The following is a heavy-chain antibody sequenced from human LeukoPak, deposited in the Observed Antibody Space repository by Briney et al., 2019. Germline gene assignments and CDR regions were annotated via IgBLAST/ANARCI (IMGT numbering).Heavy chain of an antibody. CDR2: IGSDGSSA. CDR1: GFTFSTYF. CDR3: ARDRPSSHSDY. V-gene: IGHV3-74*01. J-gene: IGHJ4*02. Sequence: GGSLRLSCAASGFTFSTYFIHWVAQGPGKGLVWVSRIGSDGSSATSADSVKGRFTISRDKAKNTVMLQMYSLRAEDTAVYFCARDRPSSHSDYWGQGTLVTVSS. D-gene: IGHD6-6*01.